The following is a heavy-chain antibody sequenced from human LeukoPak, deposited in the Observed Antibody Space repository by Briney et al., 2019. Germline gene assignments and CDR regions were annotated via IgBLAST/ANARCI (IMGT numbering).Heavy chain of an antibody. V-gene: IGHV3-33*01. D-gene: IGHD6-19*01. Sequence: PGGSLRLSCAASGFTFSNYGIHWVRQAPGKGLEWVAVIWSAGSNQYYADSVKGRFTISRDNSKNTLYLQMNSLRAEDTAVYYCARDAYARYSSGIDYWGQGTLVIVSS. CDR3: ARDAYARYSSGIDY. J-gene: IGHJ4*02. CDR2: IWSAGSNQ. CDR1: GFTFSNYG.